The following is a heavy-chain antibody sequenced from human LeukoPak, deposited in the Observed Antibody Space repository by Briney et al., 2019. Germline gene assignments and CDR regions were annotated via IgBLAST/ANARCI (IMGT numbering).Heavy chain of an antibody. V-gene: IGHV3-66*01. CDR2: IYSGGTT. D-gene: IGHD5-18*01. CDR3: ARDQYSYAHAAH. CDR1: GFTVSSNC. Sequence: AGGSLRLSCAASGFTVSSNCMSWVRQAPGKGLEWVSVIYSGGTTYYADSVKGRFTISRDNSKNTLHLQMNSLRAEDTAVYYCARDQYSYAHAAHWGQGTLVTVSS. J-gene: IGHJ4*02.